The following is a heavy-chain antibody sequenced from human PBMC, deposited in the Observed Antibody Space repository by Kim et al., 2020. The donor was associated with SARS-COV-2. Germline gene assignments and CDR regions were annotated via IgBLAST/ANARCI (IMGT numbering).Heavy chain of an antibody. V-gene: IGHV3-7*03. CDR2: INQDGSDK. CDR3: ATTRYYFDY. J-gene: IGHJ4*02. Sequence: GGSLRLSCTASGFTFSNYWMTWVRQAPGKGLEWVANINQDGSDKYYMDSVKGRFTISRDNAKNSLYLQVNSLRDDDTAVYYCATTRYYFDYWGLGTLVTVSS. CDR1: GFTFSNYW.